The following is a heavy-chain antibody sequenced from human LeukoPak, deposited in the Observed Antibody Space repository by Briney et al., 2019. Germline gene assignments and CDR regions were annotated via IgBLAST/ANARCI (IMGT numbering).Heavy chain of an antibody. CDR3: ARDQNGDQLPHIGWFDP. CDR2: IYYSGST. J-gene: IGHJ5*02. D-gene: IGHD2-2*01. V-gene: IGHV4-59*01. CDR1: GGSISSYY. Sequence: PSETLSLTCTVSGGSISSYYWSWIRQPPGKGLEWIGYIYYSGSTNYNPSLKSRVTISVDTSKNQFSLKLSSVTAADTAVYYCARDQNGDQLPHIGWFDPWGQGTLVTVSS.